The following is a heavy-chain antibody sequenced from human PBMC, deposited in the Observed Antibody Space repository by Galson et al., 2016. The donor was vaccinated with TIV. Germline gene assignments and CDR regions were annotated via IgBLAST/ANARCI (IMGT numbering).Heavy chain of an antibody. J-gene: IGHJ4*02. D-gene: IGHD1-26*01. Sequence: SLRLSCAASGFTFDDYGMSWVRQAPGKGLEWVSGIKWNGESRRYVDSVRGRFTISRDNAKNSLYLQMNSPRAEDTALYYCARGGGSYYAVDSWGQGTLVIVSS. CDR3: ARGGGSYYAVDS. CDR1: GFTFDDYG. V-gene: IGHV3-20*04. CDR2: IKWNGESR.